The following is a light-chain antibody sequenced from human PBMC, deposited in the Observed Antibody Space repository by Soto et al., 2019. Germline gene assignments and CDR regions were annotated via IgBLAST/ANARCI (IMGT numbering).Light chain of an antibody. CDR3: QQYGSSPCT. CDR2: GAS. CDR1: QTIRSNY. V-gene: IGKV3-20*01. J-gene: IGKJ1*01. Sequence: ETVLTQSQGTLSLSPGERATLSCRASQTIRSNYLAWYRQTPGQAPRILIYGASNRATGIADRFSGSGSGTDFTLIISRLEPEDFALYYCQQYGSSPCTFGQGTKVEIK.